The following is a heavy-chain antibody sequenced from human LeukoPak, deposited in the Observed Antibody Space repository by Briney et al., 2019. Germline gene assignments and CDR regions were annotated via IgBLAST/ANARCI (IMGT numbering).Heavy chain of an antibody. CDR3: ARILSAAGPDY. Sequence: PSETLSLTCAVYGGSFSGYYWSWIRQPPGKGLEWIGEINHSGSTNYNPSLKSRVTISVDTSKNQFSLRLSSVTAADTAVYYCARILSAAGPDYWGQGTLVTVSS. CDR1: GGSFSGYY. CDR2: INHSGST. J-gene: IGHJ4*02. V-gene: IGHV4-34*01. D-gene: IGHD6-13*01.